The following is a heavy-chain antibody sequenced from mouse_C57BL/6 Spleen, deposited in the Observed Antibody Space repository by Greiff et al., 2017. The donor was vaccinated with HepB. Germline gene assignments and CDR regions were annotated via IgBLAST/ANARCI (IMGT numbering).Heavy chain of an antibody. J-gene: IGHJ3*01. CDR3: TIYDYDEEAFAY. V-gene: IGHV1-5*01. CDR1: GYTFTSYW. Sequence: EVKVVESGTVLARPGASVKMSCKTSGYTFTSYWMHWVKQRPGQGLEWIGAIYPGNSDTSYNQKFKGKAKLTAVTSASTAYMELSSLTNEDSAVYYCTIYDYDEEAFAYWGQGTLVTVSA. CDR2: IYPGNSDT. D-gene: IGHD2-4*01.